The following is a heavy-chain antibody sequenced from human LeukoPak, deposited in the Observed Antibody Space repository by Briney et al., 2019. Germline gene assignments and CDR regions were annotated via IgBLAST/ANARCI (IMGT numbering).Heavy chain of an antibody. J-gene: IGHJ4*02. CDR1: GGSINYYY. Sequence: SETLSLTCTVSGGSINYYYWMWIRQPPGKGLEWIGYIYYSGGTHYNRSLKSRVAMLVDTSKNQFSLKLTAVTAADTAVYYCARETPGAGHFDYWGQGSLVTVSS. V-gene: IGHV4-59*01. CDR3: ARETPGAGHFDY. CDR2: IYYSGGT. D-gene: IGHD7-27*01.